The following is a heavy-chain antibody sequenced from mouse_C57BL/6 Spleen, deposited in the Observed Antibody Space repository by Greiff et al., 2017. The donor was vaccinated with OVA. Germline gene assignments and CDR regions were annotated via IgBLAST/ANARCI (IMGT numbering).Heavy chain of an antibody. CDR1: GYTFTSYW. CDR3: AREGGGSSFYWYFDV. CDR2: INPSVSET. V-gene: IGHV1-61*01. J-gene: IGHJ1*03. Sequence: QVQLQQPGAELVRPGSSVKLSCKASGYTFTSYWMAWVKQRPGQGLEWIGNINPSVSETHYNQKFKDRATLTVDNSSTTPYMQRSSLASEDSAVYDGAREGGGSSFYWYFDVWGTGTTVTVSS. D-gene: IGHD1-1*01.